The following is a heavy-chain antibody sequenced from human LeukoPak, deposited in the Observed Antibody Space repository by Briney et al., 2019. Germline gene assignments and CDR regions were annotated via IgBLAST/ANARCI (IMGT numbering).Heavy chain of an antibody. CDR2: ISAYNGNT. D-gene: IGHD6-19*01. CDR3: ARDLHSSGWYNRFHP. J-gene: IGHJ5*02. Sequence: ASVKVSCKASGYTFTSYGISWVRQAPGQGLEWMGWISAYNGNTNYAQKLQGRVTMTTDTSTSTAYMELRSLRSDDTAVYYCARDLHSSGWYNRFHPWGQGTLVPVPS. CDR1: GYTFTSYG. V-gene: IGHV1-18*01.